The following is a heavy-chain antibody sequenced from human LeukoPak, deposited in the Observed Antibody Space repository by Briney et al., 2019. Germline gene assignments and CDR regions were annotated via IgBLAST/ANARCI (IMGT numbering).Heavy chain of an antibody. CDR3: TTDWFFY. CDR2: IQRTSEGGTT. Sequence: PGRSLRLSCAASGFTFRSYAMHWVRQAPGKGLEWVGRIQRTSEGGTTDYAALVKGRFTISRDDSKNTLFLQMSSLKIEDTAVYYCTTDWFFYWGQGTLVTVSS. CDR1: GFTFRSYA. V-gene: IGHV3-15*01. J-gene: IGHJ4*02. D-gene: IGHD3-10*01.